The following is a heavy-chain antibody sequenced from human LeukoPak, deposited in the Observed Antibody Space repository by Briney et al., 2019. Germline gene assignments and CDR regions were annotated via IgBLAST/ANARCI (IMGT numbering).Heavy chain of an antibody. J-gene: IGHJ4*02. V-gene: IGHV3-33*01. D-gene: IGHD4-17*01. Sequence: GGSLRLSCAASGFPFSSYGMRWVRQAPGKGPEWVALTWYDGSSKYYADSVKGRFTISRDNSKNTLYLQMNSLRAEDTAVYYCARYYGDSYYFDYWGQGTLVTVSS. CDR3: ARYYGDSYYFDY. CDR1: GFPFSSYG. CDR2: TWYDGSSK.